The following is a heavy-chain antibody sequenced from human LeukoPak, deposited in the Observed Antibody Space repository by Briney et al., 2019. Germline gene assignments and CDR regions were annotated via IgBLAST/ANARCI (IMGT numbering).Heavy chain of an antibody. CDR2: IYSGGST. Sequence: PGGSLRHSRAASRFTVSSNYMSWVRPAPGKGLEWVSVIYSGGSTYYADSVKGRFTISRDNSKNTLYLQMNSLRAEDTAVYYCARVRVNYADAFGIWGQGTMVTVPS. CDR1: RFTVSSNY. V-gene: IGHV3-53*01. CDR3: ARVRVNYADAFGI. D-gene: IGHD4-11*01. J-gene: IGHJ3*02.